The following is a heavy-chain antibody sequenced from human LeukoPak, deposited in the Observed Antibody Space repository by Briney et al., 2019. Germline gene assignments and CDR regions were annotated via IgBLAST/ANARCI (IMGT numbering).Heavy chain of an antibody. CDR1: GYTLTELS. D-gene: IGHD3-22*01. CDR2: FDPEDGET. J-gene: IGHJ1*01. Sequence: ASVKVSCKVSGYTLTELSMHWVRQAPGKGLEWMGGFDPEDGETIYAQKFQGRVTMTRDTSTSTVYMELSSLRSEDTAVYYCARGYYDSSGYYWHYFQHWGQGTLVTVSS. V-gene: IGHV1-24*01. CDR3: ARGYYDSSGYYWHYFQH.